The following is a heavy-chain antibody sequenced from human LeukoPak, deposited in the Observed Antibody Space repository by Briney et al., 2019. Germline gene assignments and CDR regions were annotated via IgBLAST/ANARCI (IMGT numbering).Heavy chain of an antibody. Sequence: PGGSLRLSCEASGFTFNNYAMSWVRQAPGKGLEWVSSISSSSSYIYYADSVKGRFTISRDNAKNSLYLQMNSLRAEDTAVYYCARGERITDYYYYYMDVWGKGTTVTVSS. J-gene: IGHJ6*03. CDR1: GFTFNNYA. CDR2: ISSSSSYI. D-gene: IGHD3-10*01. CDR3: ARGERITDYYYYYMDV. V-gene: IGHV3-21*01.